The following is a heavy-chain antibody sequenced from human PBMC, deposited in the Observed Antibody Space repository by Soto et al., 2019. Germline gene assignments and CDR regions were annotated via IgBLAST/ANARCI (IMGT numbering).Heavy chain of an antibody. J-gene: IGHJ6*02. Sequence: PSETLSLTCAVYGGSFSGYYWSWIRQPPGKGLEWIGEINHSGSTNYNPSLKSRVTISVDTSKNQFSLKLSSVTAADTAVYYCASKSYDFWSGYSGRIMDVWGQGTTVTV. D-gene: IGHD3-3*01. CDR2: INHSGST. CDR3: ASKSYDFWSGYSGRIMDV. CDR1: GGSFSGYY. V-gene: IGHV4-34*01.